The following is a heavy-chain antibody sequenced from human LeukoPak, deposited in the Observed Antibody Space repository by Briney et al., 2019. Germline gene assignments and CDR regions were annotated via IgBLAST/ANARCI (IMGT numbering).Heavy chain of an antibody. Sequence: PSGTLSLTCTVSGGSISSYYWSWIRQPPGKGLEWVGYIYYSGSTNYNPSLKSRGTISVDTSKNQFSLKLSPVTAADTAMYYCARDVVGAIAFDIWGQGTMVTVSS. CDR1: GGSISSYY. CDR3: ARDVVGAIAFDI. V-gene: IGHV4-59*01. CDR2: IYYSGST. J-gene: IGHJ3*02. D-gene: IGHD1-26*01.